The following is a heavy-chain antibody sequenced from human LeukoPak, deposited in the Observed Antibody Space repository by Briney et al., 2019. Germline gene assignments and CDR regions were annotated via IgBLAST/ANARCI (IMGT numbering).Heavy chain of an antibody. Sequence: SETLSLTCTVSGGSISGYYWSWIRQPPGKGLEWIGFCHDSGRTNYNPSLNSRVSISLDTPKNQFSLRLRSVTAADTAVYYCARGEPTGRPGIGFDYWGQGTLVTVSS. CDR1: GGSISGYY. CDR2: CHDSGRT. V-gene: IGHV4-59*01. D-gene: IGHD1-14*01. CDR3: ARGEPTGRPGIGFDY. J-gene: IGHJ4*02.